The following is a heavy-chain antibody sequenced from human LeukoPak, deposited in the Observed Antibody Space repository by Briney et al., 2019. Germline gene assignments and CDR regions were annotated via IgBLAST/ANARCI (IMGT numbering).Heavy chain of an antibody. D-gene: IGHD6-19*01. Sequence: ASVKVSCKASGYTFPSYYIHWVRQAAGQGLEWMGIINPTGGSTTYAQKFQGRVTMTRDTSTSTVYMELSSLRSEDTAVYYCARWNGSGWYLFDYWGQGTLVTVSS. CDR3: ARWNGSGWYLFDY. CDR2: INPTGGST. J-gene: IGHJ4*02. V-gene: IGHV1-46*01. CDR1: GYTFPSYY.